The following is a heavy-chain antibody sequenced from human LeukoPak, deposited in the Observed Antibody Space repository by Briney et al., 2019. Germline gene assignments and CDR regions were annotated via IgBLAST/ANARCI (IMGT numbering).Heavy chain of an antibody. CDR2: ISYDGVNK. CDR1: GFTFDNFP. V-gene: IGHV3-30*14. D-gene: IGHD3-16*01. CDR3: ARDICDYTWRSNWGGMDV. Sequence: GGSLRLSCAASGFTFDNFPLHWVRQAPGKGLEWVAAISYDGVNKYYADSVQGRFIISRDNSQSTLSLQMNSLKPGNTAVYYCARDICDYTWRSNWGGMDVWGQGTTVTVSS. J-gene: IGHJ6*02.